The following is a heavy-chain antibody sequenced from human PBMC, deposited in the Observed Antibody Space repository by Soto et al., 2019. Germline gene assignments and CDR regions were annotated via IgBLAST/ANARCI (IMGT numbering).Heavy chain of an antibody. CDR3: ARVSAVTTLLIF. V-gene: IGHV1-3*01. Sequence: ASVKVSCKASGYTFTSYAMHWVRQAPGQRLEWMGWINAGNGNTKYSQKFQGRVTITRDTSASTAYMELSSLRSEDTAVYYCARVSAVTTLLIFWGQGTLVTVSS. CDR2: INAGNGNT. D-gene: IGHD4-17*01. CDR1: GYTFTSYA. J-gene: IGHJ4*02.